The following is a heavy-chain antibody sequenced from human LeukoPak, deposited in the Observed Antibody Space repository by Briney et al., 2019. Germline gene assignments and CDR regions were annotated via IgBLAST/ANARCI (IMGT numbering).Heavy chain of an antibody. CDR3: ATNDYGGNSDWFDP. V-gene: IGHV1-8*01. J-gene: IGHJ5*02. Sequence: ASVKVSCKAPGYTFTSYDINWVRQATGQGLEWMGWMNPNSGNTGYAQKFQGRVTMTRNTSISTAYMELSSLRSQDTAVYYCATNDYGGNSDWFDPWGQGTLVTVSS. CDR1: GYTFTSYD. CDR2: MNPNSGNT. D-gene: IGHD4-23*01.